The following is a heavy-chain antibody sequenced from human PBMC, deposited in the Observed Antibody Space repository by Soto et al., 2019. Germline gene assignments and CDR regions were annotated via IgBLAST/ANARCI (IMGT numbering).Heavy chain of an antibody. CDR3: ASDLVGATDSYGLDV. CDR1: GGSISSDNYF. CDR2: IDYIGRA. V-gene: IGHV4-31*03. Sequence: SETLSLTCTVSGGSISSDNYFWSWIRQHPGKGLEWIGYIDYIGRAYYNPSLKSRVTTSVDTSKNQFSLRLSSVTVADTATYYCASDLVGATDSYGLDVWGQGTSVTVSS. D-gene: IGHD1-26*01. J-gene: IGHJ6*02.